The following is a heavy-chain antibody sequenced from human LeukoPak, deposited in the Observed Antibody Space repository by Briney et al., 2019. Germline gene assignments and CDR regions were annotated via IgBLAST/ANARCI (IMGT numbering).Heavy chain of an antibody. J-gene: IGHJ6*02. CDR2: IYYSGST. V-gene: IGHV4-59*01. CDR3: ARDRSPKDYGMDV. D-gene: IGHD1-26*01. CDR1: DGSISSYY. Sequence: SETLSLTCTVSDGSISSYYWSWIRQPPGKGLEWIGYIYYSGSTNYNPSLKSRVTISVDTSKNQFSLKLSSVTAADTAVYYCARDRSPKDYGMDVWGQGTTVTVSS.